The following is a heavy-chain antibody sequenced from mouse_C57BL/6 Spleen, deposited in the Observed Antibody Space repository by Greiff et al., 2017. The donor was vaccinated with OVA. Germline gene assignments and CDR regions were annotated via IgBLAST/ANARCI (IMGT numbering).Heavy chain of an antibody. CDR3: ARDGNYGYFDY. D-gene: IGHD2-1*01. V-gene: IGHV5-16*01. CDR2: INYDGSST. CDR1: GFTFSDYY. J-gene: IGHJ2*01. Sequence: EVQLQQSEGGLVQPGSSMKLSCTASGFTFSDYYMAWVRQVPEKGLEWVANINYDGSSTYYLDSLKSRFIISRDNAKNILYLQMSSLKSEDTATYYCARDGNYGYFDYWGQGTTLTVSS.